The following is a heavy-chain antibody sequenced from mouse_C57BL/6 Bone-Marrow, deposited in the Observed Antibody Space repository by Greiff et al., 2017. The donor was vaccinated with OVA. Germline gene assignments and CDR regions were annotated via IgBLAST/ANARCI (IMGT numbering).Heavy chain of an antibody. Sequence: EVKLMESGGGLVKPGGSLKLSCAASGFTFSDYGMHWVRQAPETGLEWVAYISSGSSTIYSADTVKGRFTISRANAKNTLFLQMTSLRSKDTAMYYCARGGATFYGYGCAYWGQGTLVTVSA. D-gene: IGHD2-9*01. CDR3: ARGGATFYGYGCAY. CDR2: ISSGSSTI. V-gene: IGHV5-17*01. J-gene: IGHJ3*01. CDR1: GFTFSDYG.